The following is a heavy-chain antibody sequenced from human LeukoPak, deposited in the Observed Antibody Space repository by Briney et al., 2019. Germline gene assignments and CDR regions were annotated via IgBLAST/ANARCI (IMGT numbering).Heavy chain of an antibody. CDR1: GYTFTGYY. CDR2: INPNSGGT. Sequence: ASVKASCKASGYTFTGYYMHWVRQAPGQGLEWMGWINPNSGGTNYAQKFQGRVTMTRDTSISTAYMELSRLRSDDTAVYYCARGISYDSSGYYPYWGQGTLVTVSS. D-gene: IGHD3-22*01. CDR3: ARGISYDSSGYYPY. J-gene: IGHJ4*02. V-gene: IGHV1-2*02.